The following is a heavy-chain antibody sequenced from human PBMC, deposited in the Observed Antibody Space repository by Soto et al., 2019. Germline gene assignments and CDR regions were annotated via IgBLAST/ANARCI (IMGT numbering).Heavy chain of an antibody. CDR3: ARDRGVCSGGSCYDNDAFDI. J-gene: IGHJ3*02. V-gene: IGHV1-69*08. CDR2: IIPILGIA. CDR1: GGTFSSST. Sequence: QVQLVQSGAEVKKPGSSVKVSCKASGGTFSSSTISSVRQAPGQGREWMGRIIPILGIANYAQKFHGRAKITAYKSTSTAYMELSSRRSEGTAVYYCARDRGVCSGGSCYDNDAFDIWGQGTMVTVSS. D-gene: IGHD2-15*01.